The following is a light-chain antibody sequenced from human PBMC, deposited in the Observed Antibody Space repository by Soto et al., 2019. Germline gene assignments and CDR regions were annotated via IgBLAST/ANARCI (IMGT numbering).Light chain of an antibody. CDR1: SSDVGSYNL. J-gene: IGLJ2*01. CDR3: CSYAGSSTLV. Sequence: QSALTQPASVSGSPGQSITISCTGTSSDVGSYNLVSWYQQPPGKAPKLMIYEGSKRPSGVSNRFSGSKSGNTASLTISGLQAEDEAYYDCCSYAGSSTLVFGGGTKLTVL. V-gene: IGLV2-23*01. CDR2: EGS.